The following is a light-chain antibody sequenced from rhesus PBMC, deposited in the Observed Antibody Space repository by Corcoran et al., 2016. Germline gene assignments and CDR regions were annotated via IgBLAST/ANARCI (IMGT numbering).Light chain of an antibody. CDR3: QQYTSLPLA. V-gene: IGKV1-32*01. Sequence: DIQMTQSPSSLSASVGDRVTITCRASQGISSCLNWYQQKPGKAPKLLIDNAKRLESGVPSRFSGSGSGTEFTLIISSLQPEDFATYYCQQYTSLPLAFGGGTKVEIK. CDR1: QGISSC. J-gene: IGKJ4*01. CDR2: NAK.